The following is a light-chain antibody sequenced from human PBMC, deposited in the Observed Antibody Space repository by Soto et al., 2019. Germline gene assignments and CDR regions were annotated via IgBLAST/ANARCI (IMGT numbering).Light chain of an antibody. V-gene: IGKV3-20*01. CDR2: GAS. J-gene: IGKJ2*01. Sequence: EILFTQSPCTLSLCPGSRAAVSCMASQSVSSSYLAWYQQKPGQAPRLLIYGASSRATGIPDRFSGSGSGTDFTLTISRLEPEDFAVYYCQQYGSSPYTFGQGTKVDIK. CDR3: QQYGSSPYT. CDR1: QSVSSSY.